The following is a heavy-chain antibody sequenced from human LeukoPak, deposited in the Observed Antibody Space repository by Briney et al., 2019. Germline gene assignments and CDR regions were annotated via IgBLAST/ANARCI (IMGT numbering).Heavy chain of an antibody. V-gene: IGHV4-39*01. Sequence: SETLSLTCTVSGGSISSSSYYWGWIRQPPGKGLEWIGSIYYSGSTYSNPSLRSRVTISVDTSKNQFSLKLSSVTAADTAVYYCASFYCSGGSCYRYYYYYYMDVWGKGTTVTISS. D-gene: IGHD2-15*01. J-gene: IGHJ6*03. CDR1: GGSISSSSYY. CDR3: ASFYCSGGSCYRYYYYYYMDV. CDR2: IYYSGST.